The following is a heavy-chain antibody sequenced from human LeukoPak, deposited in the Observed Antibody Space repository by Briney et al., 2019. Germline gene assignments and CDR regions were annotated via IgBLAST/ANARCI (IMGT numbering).Heavy chain of an antibody. V-gene: IGHV1-24*01. Sequence: KVSCKASGYTFTSYDINWVRQATGQGLEWMGGFDPEDGETIYAQKFQGRVTMTEDTSTDTAYMELSSLRSEDTAVYYCATDRDYYFDYWGQGTLVTVSS. CDR1: GYTFTSYD. CDR3: ATDRDYYFDY. CDR2: FDPEDGET. J-gene: IGHJ4*02.